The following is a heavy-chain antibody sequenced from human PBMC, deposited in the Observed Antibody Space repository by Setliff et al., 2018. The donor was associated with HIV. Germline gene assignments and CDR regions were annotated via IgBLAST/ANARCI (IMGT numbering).Heavy chain of an antibody. J-gene: IGHJ6*03. V-gene: IGHV1-18*01. CDR2: ISVYNGNT. D-gene: IGHD3-22*01. Sequence: ASVKVSCKASGGTFSSHGISWVRQAPGQGLEWMGWISVYNGNTKYAQKFQGRVTMTTDTSTSTAYMELRSLRSDDTAVYYCARGSSGYYYHYFYYMDVWGKGTTVTVSS. CDR3: ARGSSGYYYHYFYYMDV. CDR1: GGTFSSHG.